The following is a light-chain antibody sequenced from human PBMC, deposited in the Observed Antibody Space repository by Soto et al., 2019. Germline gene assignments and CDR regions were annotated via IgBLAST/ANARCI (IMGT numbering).Light chain of an antibody. CDR1: SDVGAYFY. CDR2: DVS. CDR3: SSYTRSTTLDVV. V-gene: IGLV2-14*01. Sequence: QSALTQPASVSGSPGQSITISCSSDVGAYFYVSWYQQHPGKAPKLMIYDVSYRPSGVSDRFSGSKSANTASLTISGLQAEDEADYFCSSYTRSTTLDVVFGGGTQLTVL. J-gene: IGLJ2*01.